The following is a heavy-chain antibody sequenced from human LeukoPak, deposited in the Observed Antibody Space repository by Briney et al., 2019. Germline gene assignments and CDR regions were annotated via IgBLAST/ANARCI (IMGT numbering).Heavy chain of an antibody. CDR1: EFTFSRYA. CDR2: LSGSGTAT. J-gene: IGHJ4*02. V-gene: IGHV3-23*01. Sequence: GGSLRLSCEASEFTFSRYAMSWIRQAPGTGLEWVSTLSGSGTATYYADSVKGRFTTSRDNSKNTLYLEMNSLSPDDTAVYYCARGVEPLAANTLAYWGQGTLVTVSS. CDR3: ARGVEPLAANTLAY. D-gene: IGHD1-14*01.